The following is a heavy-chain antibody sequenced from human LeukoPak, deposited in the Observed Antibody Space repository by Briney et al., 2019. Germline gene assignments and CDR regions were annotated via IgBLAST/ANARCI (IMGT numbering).Heavy chain of an antibody. Sequence: SETLSLTCAVSGGSISSGGYSWSWIRQPPGKGLEWIGYIYHSGSTYYNPSLKSRVTISVDRSKNQFSLKLSSVTAADTAVYYCARGRGRQLVIGGYFDYWGQGTLVTVSS. J-gene: IGHJ4*02. V-gene: IGHV4-30-2*01. D-gene: IGHD6-6*01. CDR2: IYHSGST. CDR3: ARGRGRQLVIGGYFDY. CDR1: GGSISSGGYS.